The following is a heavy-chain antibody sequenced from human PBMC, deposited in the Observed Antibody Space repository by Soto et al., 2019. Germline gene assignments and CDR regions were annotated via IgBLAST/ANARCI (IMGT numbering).Heavy chain of an antibody. CDR2: ISGSGGST. CDR3: ASELRFLHP. V-gene: IGHV3-23*01. Sequence: GGSLRLSXVVSGFPFSSYGMSWVRQAPGKGLEWVSAISGSGGSTYYADSVKGRFTISRDNSKNTLYLQMNRLRAEDTAVYYCASELRFLHPWGQGTLVTVCS. D-gene: IGHD3-3*01. J-gene: IGHJ5*02. CDR1: GFPFSSYG.